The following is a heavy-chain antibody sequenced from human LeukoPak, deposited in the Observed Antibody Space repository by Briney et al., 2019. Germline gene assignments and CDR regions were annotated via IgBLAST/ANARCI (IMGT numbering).Heavy chain of an antibody. J-gene: IGHJ5*02. D-gene: IGHD3-16*01. V-gene: IGHV4-59*01. CDR1: GGSISSYY. Sequence: TSETLSLTCTVSGGSISSYYWSWIRQPPGKGLKWIGYIYYSGSTSYSPSLRSRVTISVDTSKNQFSLNLTSVTAADTAVYYCARFTPQGYGWGGYNRFDPWGQGTLVTVSS. CDR3: ARFTPQGYGWGGYNRFDP. CDR2: IYYSGST.